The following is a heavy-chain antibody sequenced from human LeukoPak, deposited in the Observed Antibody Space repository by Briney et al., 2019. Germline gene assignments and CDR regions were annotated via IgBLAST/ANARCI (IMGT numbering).Heavy chain of an antibody. CDR2: ISPDSTFI. J-gene: IGHJ4*02. Sequence: GGSLRLSCSGSGFTFNVDGMNWVRQAPGKGLEWVSSISPDSTFIPQADSVKGRFTISRDNSKNSLYLQMESLRVEDTAVYYCARIMNSSPDYWGQGTLVTVSS. CDR1: GFTFNVDG. V-gene: IGHV3-21*01. CDR3: ARIMNSSPDY. D-gene: IGHD6-13*01.